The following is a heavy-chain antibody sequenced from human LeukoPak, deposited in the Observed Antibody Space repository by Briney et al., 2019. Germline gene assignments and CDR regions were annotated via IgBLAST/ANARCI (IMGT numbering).Heavy chain of an antibody. CDR1: GFTFNSYA. J-gene: IGHJ4*02. CDR2: ISGSGGST. D-gene: IGHD3-22*01. Sequence: PGGSLRLSCAASGFTFNSYAMSWVRQAPGKGLEWVSAISGSGGSTYYADSVKGRFTISRDNSKNTLYLQMNSLRAEDTAVYYCAKHGTYYYDSSGPYWGQGTLVTVSS. V-gene: IGHV3-23*01. CDR3: AKHGTYYYDSSGPY.